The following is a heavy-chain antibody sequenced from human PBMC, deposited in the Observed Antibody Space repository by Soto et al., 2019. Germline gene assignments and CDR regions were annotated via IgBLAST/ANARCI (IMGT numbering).Heavy chain of an antibody. Sequence: PGGSLRLSCSVSGFSCGVFAMSWFRQAPGKGLEWVGFIRNQPYGGTTEYAASVKGRFTISRDDSKSIAYLQMNGLTAEDTGVYYCARAARARGIGYQFDYWGQGTLVTVSS. D-gene: IGHD5-12*01. CDR2: IRNQPYGGTT. CDR1: GFSCGVFA. V-gene: IGHV3-49*03. J-gene: IGHJ4*02. CDR3: ARAARARGIGYQFDY.